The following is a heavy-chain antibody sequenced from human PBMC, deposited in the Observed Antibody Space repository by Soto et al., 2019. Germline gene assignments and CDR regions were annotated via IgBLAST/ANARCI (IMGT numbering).Heavy chain of an antibody. CDR3: ARVADLLDWDFDH. Sequence: QVQLQQWGAGLLKPSGTLSLTCAVYGGSFSGYYWSWIRQPPGKGLEWIGEINHSGSTNYNPSLKSRVTISVDTSKKQFSLKLRYVTAAETAVYYCARVADLLDWDFDHWGRGTLVTVSS. J-gene: IGHJ2*01. V-gene: IGHV4-34*01. CDR2: INHSGST. CDR1: GGSFSGYY.